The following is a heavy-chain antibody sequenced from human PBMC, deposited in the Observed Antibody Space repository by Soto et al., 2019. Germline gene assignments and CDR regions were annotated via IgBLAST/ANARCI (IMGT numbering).Heavy chain of an antibody. Sequence: QLQLQESGPGLVKPSETLSLTCTVSGGSISSSSHYWGWIRQPPGKGLEWIGSIYYSGSTYYNPSLKSRVTISVDTSKNQFSLKLSSVTAADTAVYYCARHGGYCSSTSCHNNWFDPWGQGTLVTVSS. CDR3: ARHGGYCSSTSCHNNWFDP. CDR2: IYYSGST. D-gene: IGHD2-2*02. V-gene: IGHV4-39*01. CDR1: GGSISSSSHY. J-gene: IGHJ5*02.